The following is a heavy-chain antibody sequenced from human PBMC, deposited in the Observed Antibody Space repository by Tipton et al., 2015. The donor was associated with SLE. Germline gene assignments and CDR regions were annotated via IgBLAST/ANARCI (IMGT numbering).Heavy chain of an antibody. J-gene: IGHJ4*02. CDR2: IKQDGSEK. D-gene: IGHD6-13*01. V-gene: IGHV3-7*01. CDR1: GFTFSSYW. CDR3: ARAGSSWYRAFDY. Sequence: SLRLSCAASGFTFSSYWMSWVRQAPGKGLEWVANIKQDGSEKYYVDSVKGRFTISRDNAKNSLYLQMNSLRAEDTAVYYCARAGSSWYRAFDYWGQGTLVTVSS.